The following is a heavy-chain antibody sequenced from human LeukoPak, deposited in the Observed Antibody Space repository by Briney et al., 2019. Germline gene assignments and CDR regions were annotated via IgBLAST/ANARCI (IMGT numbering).Heavy chain of an antibody. V-gene: IGHV1-2*02. D-gene: IGHD3-10*01. CDR2: INPNSGGT. CDR1: GYTFTGYY. J-gene: IGHJ1*01. CDR3: ARGTLHASYYYGSGSYPTEYFQH. Sequence: ASVTVSFKASGYTFTGYYMHWVRQAPGQGLEWMGWINPNSGGTNYAQKFQGRVTMTRDTSISTAYMELSRLRSDDTAVYYCARGTLHASYYYGSGSYPTEYFQHWGQGTLVTVSS.